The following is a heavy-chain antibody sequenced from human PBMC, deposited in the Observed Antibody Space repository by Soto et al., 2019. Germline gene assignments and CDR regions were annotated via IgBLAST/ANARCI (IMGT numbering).Heavy chain of an antibody. V-gene: IGHV3-33*01. D-gene: IGHD6-13*01. Sequence: QVQLVESGGGVVQPGRSLRLSCAASGFTFSSYGMHWVRQAPGKGLEWVAVIWYDGSNKYYADSVKGRFTISRDNSKNTLYLQMNSLRAEDTAVYYCARDWGISSRWPYYYYYGMDVWGQGTTVTVSS. CDR2: IWYDGSNK. CDR3: ARDWGISSRWPYYYYYGMDV. J-gene: IGHJ6*02. CDR1: GFTFSSYG.